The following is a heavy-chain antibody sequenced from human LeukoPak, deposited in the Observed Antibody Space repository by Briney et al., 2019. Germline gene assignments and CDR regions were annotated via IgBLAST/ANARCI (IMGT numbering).Heavy chain of an antibody. CDR3: ARDRWGATTAEYFQH. V-gene: IGHV3-53*01. D-gene: IGHD1-26*01. CDR2: IYSGGST. CDR1: GFTVSSNY. J-gene: IGHJ1*01. Sequence: GGSLRLSCAASGFTVSSNYMSWVRQAPGKGLEWVSVIYSGGSTYYADSVKGRFTISRDNSKNTLYLQMNSLRAEDTAVYYCARDRWGATTAEYFQHWGQGTLVTVSS.